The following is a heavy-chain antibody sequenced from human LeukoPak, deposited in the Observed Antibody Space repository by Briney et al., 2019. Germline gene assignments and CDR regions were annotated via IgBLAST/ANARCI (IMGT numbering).Heavy chain of an antibody. CDR2: ISGSGGST. CDR1: GFTFSSYA. J-gene: IGHJ4*02. V-gene: IGHV3-23*01. Sequence: GGSLRLSCAASGFTFSSYAMSWVRQAPGKGLEWVSAISGSGGSTYYADSVKGRFTISRDNSKNTLYLQMNSLRAEDTAVYYCAKGRSPLLWEYYFDYWGQGTLVTVSS. D-gene: IGHD3-10*01. CDR3: AKGRSPLLWEYYFDY.